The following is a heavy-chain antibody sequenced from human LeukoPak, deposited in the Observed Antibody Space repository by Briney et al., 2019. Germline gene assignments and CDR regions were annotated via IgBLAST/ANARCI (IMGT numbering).Heavy chain of an antibody. CDR2: IYYSGST. D-gene: IGHD4-11*01. V-gene: IGHV4-59*01. CDR3: ARGGRATVITY. J-gene: IGHJ4*02. CDR1: GGSISSYY. Sequence: SSETLSLTCTVSGGSISSYYWSWIRQPPGKGLEWIGYIYYSGSTKYNPSLKSRVTISVDTSKNQFSLKLSSVTAADTAVYYCARGGRATVITYWGQGTLVTVSS.